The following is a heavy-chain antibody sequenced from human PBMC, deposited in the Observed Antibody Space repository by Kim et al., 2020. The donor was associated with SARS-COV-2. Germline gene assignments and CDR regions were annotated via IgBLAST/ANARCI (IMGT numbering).Heavy chain of an antibody. CDR1: GGSISSSSYY. CDR3: ASHSTGWYVPFDY. J-gene: IGHJ4*02. CDR2: VYYSGST. Sequence: SETLSLTCNVSGGSISSSSYYWGWIRQPPGKGLEWIGSVYYSGSTYYNPSLKSRVTISIDTSENHFSLKLSSVTAADTAVYYCASHSTGWYVPFDYWGQGTLVTVSS. V-gene: IGHV4-39*02. D-gene: IGHD6-19*01.